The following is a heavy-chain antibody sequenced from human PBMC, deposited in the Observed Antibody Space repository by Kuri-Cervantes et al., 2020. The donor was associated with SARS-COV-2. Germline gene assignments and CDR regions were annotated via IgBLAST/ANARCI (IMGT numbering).Heavy chain of an antibody. CDR1: GYTFTGYY. CDR3: ARDRVLGSGALDAFDI. CDR2: INPNSGGT. J-gene: IGHJ3*02. V-gene: IGHV1-2*02. Sequence: ASVKVSCKASGYTFTGYYMHWVRQAPGQGLEWMGWINPNSGGTNYAQKFQGRVTMTRDTSISTAYMELSRLRSDDTAVYYCARDRVLGSGALDAFDIWGQGTMVTV. D-gene: IGHD7-27*01.